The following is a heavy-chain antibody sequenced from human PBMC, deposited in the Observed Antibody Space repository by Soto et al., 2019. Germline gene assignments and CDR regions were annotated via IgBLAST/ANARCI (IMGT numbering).Heavy chain of an antibody. CDR3: ARVVHGDYLDY. CDR2: IYYSGST. CDR1: GGSISSYY. D-gene: IGHD4-17*01. Sequence: SETLSLTCTVSGGSISSYYWSWIRQPPGKGLEWIGYIYYSGSTNYNPSLKSRVTISVDTSKNQFSLKLSSVTAADTAVYYCARVVHGDYLDYWGQGTLVTVSS. J-gene: IGHJ4*02. V-gene: IGHV4-59*01.